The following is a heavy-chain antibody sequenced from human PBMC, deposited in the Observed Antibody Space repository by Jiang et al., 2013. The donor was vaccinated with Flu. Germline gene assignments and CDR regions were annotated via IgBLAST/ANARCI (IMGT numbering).Heavy chain of an antibody. Sequence: VQLLESGGGVVQPGRSLRLSCAASGFTFSSYGMHWVRQAPGKGLEWVAVISYDGSNKYYADSVKGRFTISRDNSKNTLYLQMNSLRAEDTAVYYCAKDAADPGFGPYYFDYWGQGTLVTVSS. CDR1: GFTFSSYG. CDR2: ISYDGSNK. CDR3: AKDAADPGFGPYYFDY. D-gene: IGHD3-16*01. V-gene: IGHV3-30*18. J-gene: IGHJ4*02.